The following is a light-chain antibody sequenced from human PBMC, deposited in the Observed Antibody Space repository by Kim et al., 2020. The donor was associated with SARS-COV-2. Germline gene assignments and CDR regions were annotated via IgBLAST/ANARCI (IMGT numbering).Light chain of an antibody. CDR3: QTWGTGIRV. J-gene: IGLJ3*02. Sequence: ASVKLTCPLSSGHSSYAIAWHQQKPEKGPRYLMKLNSDGSHSKGDGIPDRFSGSSSGAERYLTISSLQSEDEADYYCQTWGTGIRVFGGGTQLTVL. CDR1: SGHSSYA. V-gene: IGLV4-69*01. CDR2: LNSDGSH.